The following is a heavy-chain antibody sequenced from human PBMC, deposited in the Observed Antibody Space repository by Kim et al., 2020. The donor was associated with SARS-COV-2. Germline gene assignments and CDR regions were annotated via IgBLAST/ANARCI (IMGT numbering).Heavy chain of an antibody. CDR3: ASLVAGPGGVVDY. CDR1: GGSISSSSYY. Sequence: SETLSLTCTVSGGSISSSSYYWGWIRQPPGKGLEWIGSIYYSGSTYYNPSLKSRVTISVDTSKNQFSLKLSSVTAADTAVYYCASLVAGPGGVVDYWGQGTLVTVSS. V-gene: IGHV4-39*01. J-gene: IGHJ4*02. D-gene: IGHD6-19*01. CDR2: IYYSGST.